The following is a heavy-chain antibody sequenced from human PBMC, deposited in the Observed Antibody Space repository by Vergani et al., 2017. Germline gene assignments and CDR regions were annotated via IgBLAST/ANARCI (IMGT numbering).Heavy chain of an antibody. D-gene: IGHD3-10*01. V-gene: IGHV3-23*01. CDR1: GFTFSSYA. CDR3: AKFGRNKDYGSGSYYRGYYYYMDV. CDR2: ISGSGGST. J-gene: IGHJ6*03. Sequence: EVQLLESGGGLVQPGGSLRLSCAASGFTFSSYAMSWVRQAPGKGLEWVSAISGSGGSTYYADSVKGRFTISRDNSKNTLYLQMNSLRAEDTAVYYCAKFGRNKDYGSGSYYRGYYYYMDVWGKGTTVTVSS.